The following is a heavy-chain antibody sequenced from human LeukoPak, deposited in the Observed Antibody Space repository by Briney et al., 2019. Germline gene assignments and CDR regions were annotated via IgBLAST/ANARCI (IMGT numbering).Heavy chain of an antibody. J-gene: IGHJ3*02. CDR1: GGSISSGVYY. CDR3: ATSPAGDAFDI. CDR2: IYYSGRT. Sequence: LRTLSLTCTVSGGSISSGVYYWSCTRHPPGKGLERLGYIYYSGRTYYNPSRKRRVTIPVNTSKNQFSLKLSSVTAADTAVYYCATSPAGDAFDIWVRGRMVTVSS. V-gene: IGHV4-30-4*01.